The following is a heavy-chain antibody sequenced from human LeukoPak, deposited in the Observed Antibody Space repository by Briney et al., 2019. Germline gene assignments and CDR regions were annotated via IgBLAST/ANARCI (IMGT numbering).Heavy chain of an antibody. CDR1: GYTFTTYY. Sequence: ASVKVSCKASGYTFTTYYIHWVRQAPGQGLEWMGIINPSDGSTNYAQKFQGRVTMTRDRSRSTVYSELSSLRSEDTAVYYCTRPKDSGSHLFLFDYWGQGTLVTVSS. CDR2: INPSDGST. V-gene: IGHV1-46*01. D-gene: IGHD1-26*01. J-gene: IGHJ4*02. CDR3: TRPKDSGSHLFLFDY.